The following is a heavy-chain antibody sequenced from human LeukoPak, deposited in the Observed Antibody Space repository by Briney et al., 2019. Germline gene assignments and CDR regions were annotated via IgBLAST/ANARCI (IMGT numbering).Heavy chain of an antibody. CDR1: GFTFSNYA. CDR2: ISSSSSTI. J-gene: IGHJ6*03. D-gene: IGHD2-15*01. V-gene: IGHV3-48*01. Sequence: PGGSLRLSCAASGFTFSNYAMSWVRQAPGKGLEWVSYISSSSSTIYYADSVKGRFTISRDNAKNSLYLQMNSLRAEDTAVYYCARARYCSGGSCYPYYMDVWGKGTTVTVSS. CDR3: ARARYCSGGSCYPYYMDV.